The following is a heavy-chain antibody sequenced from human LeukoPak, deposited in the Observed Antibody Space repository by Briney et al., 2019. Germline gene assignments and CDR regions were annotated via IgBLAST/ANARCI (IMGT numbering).Heavy chain of an antibody. CDR1: GFTFSSYG. J-gene: IGHJ4*02. D-gene: IGHD3-10*01. V-gene: IGHV3-30*18. CDR3: AKPTHILLWLGELLGGFDY. CDR2: ISYDGSNK. Sequence: PGRSLRLSCAASGFTFSSYGMHWVRQAPGKGLEWVAVISYDGSNKYYADSVKGRFTISRDNSKNTLYLQMNSLRAEDTAVYYCAKPTHILLWLGELLGGFDYWGQGTLVTVSS.